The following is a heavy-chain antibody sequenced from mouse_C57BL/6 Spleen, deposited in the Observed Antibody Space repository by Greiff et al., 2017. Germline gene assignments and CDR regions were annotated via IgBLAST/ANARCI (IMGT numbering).Heavy chain of an antibody. D-gene: IGHD2-2*01. V-gene: IGHV1-19*01. Sequence: EVQLQQSGPVLVKPGASVKMSCKASGYTFTDYYVNWVKQSHGKSLEWIGVINPYNGGTSYNQKFKGKATLTVDKSSSTTYMELNSLTSEDSEVYYCARSVKRFDYWGQGTTLTVSA. J-gene: IGHJ2*01. CDR3: ARSVKRFDY. CDR1: GYTFTDYY. CDR2: INPYNGGT.